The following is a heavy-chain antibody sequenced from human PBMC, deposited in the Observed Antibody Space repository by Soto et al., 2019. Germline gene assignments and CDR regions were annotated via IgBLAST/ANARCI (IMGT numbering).Heavy chain of an antibody. J-gene: IGHJ3*02. V-gene: IGHV4-30-4*01. CDR3: ARDYYYDSSGYPKPDAFDI. Sequence: SETLSLTCTVSGGSISSGDDYWSWIRHPPGKGLEWIGYIYYSGSTYYNPSLKSRVTISVDTSKNQFSLKLSSVTAADTAVYYCARDYYYDSSGYPKPDAFDIWGQGTMVTVSS. CDR1: GGSISSGDDY. CDR2: IYYSGST. D-gene: IGHD3-22*01.